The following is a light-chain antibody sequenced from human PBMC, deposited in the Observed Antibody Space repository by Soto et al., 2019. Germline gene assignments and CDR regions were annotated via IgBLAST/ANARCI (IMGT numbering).Light chain of an antibody. CDR1: QTISSW. J-gene: IGKJ5*01. CDR3: QQRKNWQVT. CDR2: KAS. Sequence: DIQLTQSPSFLSASVGDRVTITCRASQTISSWLAWYQQKPGKAPKLLIYKASSLESGVPSRFSGSGSGTDFTLTISSLEPEDFAVYYCQQRKNWQVTFGQGTRLE. V-gene: IGKV1-5*03.